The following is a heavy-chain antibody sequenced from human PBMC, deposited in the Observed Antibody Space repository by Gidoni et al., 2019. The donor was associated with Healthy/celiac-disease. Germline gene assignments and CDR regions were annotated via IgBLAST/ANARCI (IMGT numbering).Heavy chain of an antibody. CDR2: ISSSSSYI. Sequence: EVQLVESGGGLVKPGGSLRLSCAASGFTVSSYSMNWVRQAPGKGLECVSSISSSSSYIYYADSVKGRFTISRDNAKNSLYLQMNSLRAEDTAVYYCARGEESSGWYEGGNFDYWGQGTLVTVSS. J-gene: IGHJ4*02. D-gene: IGHD6-19*01. CDR1: GFTVSSYS. V-gene: IGHV3-21*01. CDR3: ARGEESSGWYEGGNFDY.